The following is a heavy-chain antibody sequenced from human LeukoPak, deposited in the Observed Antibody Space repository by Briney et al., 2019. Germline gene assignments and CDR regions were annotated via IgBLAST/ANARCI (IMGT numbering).Heavy chain of an antibody. CDR1: GFTFRSYE. J-gene: IGHJ4*02. D-gene: IGHD5-18*01. CDR3: ARGDTETIHLDY. Sequence: PGGSLRLSCAASGFTFRSYEMNWVRQAPGKGLEWVSYISSSGSTTFYADSVKGRFTISRDNAKKSLYLQMNSLRAGDTALYYCARGDTETIHLDYWGQGSLVTVSS. CDR2: ISSSGSTT. V-gene: IGHV3-48*03.